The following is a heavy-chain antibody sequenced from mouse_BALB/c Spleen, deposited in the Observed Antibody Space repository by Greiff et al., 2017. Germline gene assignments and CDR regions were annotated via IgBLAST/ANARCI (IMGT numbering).Heavy chain of an antibody. V-gene: IGHV3-8*02. CDR2: ISYSGST. D-gene: IGHD2-4*01. J-gene: IGHJ2*01. CDR1: GDSITSGY. Sequence: DVMLVESGPSLVKPSQTLSLTCSVTGDSITSGYWNWIRKFPGNKLEYMGYISYSGSTYYNPSLKSRISITRDTSKNQYYLQLKSLTTEDTATYYWARFGDYDYDGGNYFDYWGQGTTLTVSS. CDR3: ARFGDYDYDGGNYFDY.